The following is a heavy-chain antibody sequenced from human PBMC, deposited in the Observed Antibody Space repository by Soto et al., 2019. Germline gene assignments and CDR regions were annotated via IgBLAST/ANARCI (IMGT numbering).Heavy chain of an antibody. J-gene: IGHJ2*01. V-gene: IGHV4-34*01. CDR1: GGSFSGYY. D-gene: IGHD2-15*01. CDR3: ARDASHGGTPCWYFDL. Sequence: QVQLQQWGAGLLRPSETLSLTCAVYGGSFSGYYWSWFRQPPGKGLEWIGEINHSGSTNYHPSLKSRVTISVDTSENQFSLKLSSVTAADTAIYYCARDASHGGTPCWYFDLWGRGTLFTVSS. CDR2: INHSGST.